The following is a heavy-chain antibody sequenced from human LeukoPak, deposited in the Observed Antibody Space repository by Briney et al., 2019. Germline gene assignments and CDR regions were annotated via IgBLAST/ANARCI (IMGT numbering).Heavy chain of an antibody. V-gene: IGHV4-59*01. CDR3: ARVNCYGSGSYDY. CDR1: GGSISSYY. CDR2: IYYSGST. Sequence: PSETLSLTCTVSGGSISSYYWSWIRLPPGKGLEWIGYIYYSGSTNYNPSLKSRVTISVDTSKNQFSLKLSSVTAADTAIYYCARVNCYGSGSYDYWGQGTLVTVSS. J-gene: IGHJ4*02. D-gene: IGHD3-10*01.